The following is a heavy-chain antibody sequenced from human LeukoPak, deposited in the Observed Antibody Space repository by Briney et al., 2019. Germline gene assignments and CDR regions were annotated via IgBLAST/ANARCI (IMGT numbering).Heavy chain of an antibody. Sequence: SVKVSCKASGGTFSSYAISWVRQAPGQGLEWMGGIIPIFGTANYAQKFQGRVTITTDESTSTAYMELSSLRSEDTAVYYCARGGPVGYCTNGVCARWDYMDVWGKGTTVTVSS. CDR3: ARGGPVGYCTNGVCARWDYMDV. D-gene: IGHD2-8*01. CDR2: IIPIFGTA. V-gene: IGHV1-69*05. J-gene: IGHJ6*03. CDR1: GGTFSSYA.